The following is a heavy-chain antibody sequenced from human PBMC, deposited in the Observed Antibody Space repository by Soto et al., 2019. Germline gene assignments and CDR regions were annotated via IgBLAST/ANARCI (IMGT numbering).Heavy chain of an antibody. V-gene: IGHV1-69*01. CDR1: GGTFSSYA. J-gene: IGHJ4*02. CDR2: IIPIFGTA. Sequence: QVQLVQSGAEVKKPGSSVKVSCKASGGTFSSYAISWVRQAPGQGLEWMGGIIPIFGTANYAQKFQGRATITADESTSTAYMELSRLRSEDTAVYYCARGPDQQLVQPAFDYWGQGTLVTVSS. CDR3: ARGPDQQLVQPAFDY. D-gene: IGHD6-13*01.